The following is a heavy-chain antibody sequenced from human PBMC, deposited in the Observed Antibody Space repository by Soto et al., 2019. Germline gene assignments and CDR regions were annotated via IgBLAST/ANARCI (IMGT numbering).Heavy chain of an antibody. J-gene: IGHJ4*02. D-gene: IGHD4-17*01. CDR1: GGSISSSSYY. Sequence: PSETLSLTCTVSGGSISSSSYYWGWIRQPPGKGLEWIGSIYYSGSTCYNPSLKSRVTISVDTSKNQFSLKLSSVTAADTAVYYCASWTTVTDDYWGQGTLVTVSS. CDR3: ASWTTVTDDY. CDR2: IYYSGST. V-gene: IGHV4-39*01.